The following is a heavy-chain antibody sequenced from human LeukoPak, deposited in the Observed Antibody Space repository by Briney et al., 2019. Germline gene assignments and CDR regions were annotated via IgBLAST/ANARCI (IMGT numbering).Heavy chain of an antibody. J-gene: IGHJ4*02. Sequence: ASVKVSCKVSGYTLTELSMHWVRQAPGKGLEWMGGFDPEDGETIYAQKFQGRVTMPEDTSTDTAYMDLSSLRSEDTAVYYCATATVIVVVPAAPSFDYWGQGT. CDR3: ATATVIVVVPAAPSFDY. D-gene: IGHD2-2*01. CDR2: FDPEDGET. CDR1: GYTLTELS. V-gene: IGHV1-24*01.